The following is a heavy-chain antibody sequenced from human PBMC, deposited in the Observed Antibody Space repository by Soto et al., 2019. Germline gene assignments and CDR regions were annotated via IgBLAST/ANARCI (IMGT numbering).Heavy chain of an antibody. J-gene: IGHJ4*02. CDR2: ISHEGGTQ. D-gene: IGHD1-26*01. Sequence: QVQLAESGGGVVQPGGPLSLSCEASGFPFSDYGIDWIRQAPGKGLEWVAVISHEGGTQYYADSVRGRCTVSRDNSKNIVYLQMDSLRPEDTAVYFCAKEGSPKVSRWDDYWGQGTLVTVSS. CDR1: GFPFSDYG. V-gene: IGHV3-30*18. CDR3: AKEGSPKVSRWDDY.